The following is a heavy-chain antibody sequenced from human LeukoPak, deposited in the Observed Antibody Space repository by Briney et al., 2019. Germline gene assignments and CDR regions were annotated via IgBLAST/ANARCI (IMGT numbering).Heavy chain of an antibody. CDR3: AKTSSSGWYAFDS. CDR2: IKQDGSEK. CDR1: GFTFSSYW. Sequence: GGSLRLSCVVSGFTFSSYWMSWVRQAPGKGLEWVANIKQDGSEKYYVDSVKGRFTMSRDNAKNTLYLQMFSLRAEDTALYYCAKTSSSGWYAFDSWGQGTLVTVSS. D-gene: IGHD6-19*01. V-gene: IGHV3-7*03. J-gene: IGHJ4*02.